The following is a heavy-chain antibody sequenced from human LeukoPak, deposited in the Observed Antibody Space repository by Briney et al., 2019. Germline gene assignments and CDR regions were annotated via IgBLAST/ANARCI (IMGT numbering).Heavy chain of an antibody. J-gene: IGHJ5*02. CDR1: GFSVSGIY. CDR3: ARGLQAGNYFDP. D-gene: IGHD2-15*01. Sequence: GGSLRLSCAASGFSVSGIYMSWVRQAPGKGLEWVSVIYNGGTTYYADSVKGRFTISRDSSKNTLYLQMNSLRAEDTAVYYCARGLQAGNYFDPWGQGTLVTVSS. V-gene: IGHV3-53*01. CDR2: IYNGGTT.